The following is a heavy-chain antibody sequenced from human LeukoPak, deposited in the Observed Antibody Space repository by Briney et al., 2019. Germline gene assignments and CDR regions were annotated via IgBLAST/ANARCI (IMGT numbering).Heavy chain of an antibody. CDR1: GYSFTTYP. CDR2: INPSGGST. J-gene: IGHJ4*02. D-gene: IGHD2-2*01. V-gene: IGHV1-46*01. CDR3: ARLGYCGSTTCQ. Sequence: ASVKVSCKASGYSFTTYPMHWVRQAPGQGLEWMGIINPSGGSTNYAQKFQGRVTMTRDTSTSTVYMELSSLRSEDTAVYYCARLGYCGSTTCQWGQGTVVTVSS.